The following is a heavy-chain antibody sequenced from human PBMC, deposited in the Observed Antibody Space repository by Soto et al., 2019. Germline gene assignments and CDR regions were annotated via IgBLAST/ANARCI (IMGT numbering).Heavy chain of an antibody. Sequence: ETLSLTCTVSGGSISSSNWWSWVRQPPGKGLEWIGEIYHSGSTNYNPSLKSRVTISVDKSKNQFSLKLSSVTAADTAVYYCARVIAAAVHWFDPWGQGTLVTVS. D-gene: IGHD6-13*01. V-gene: IGHV4-4*02. CDR2: IYHSGST. J-gene: IGHJ5*02. CDR3: ARVIAAAVHWFDP. CDR1: GGSISSSNW.